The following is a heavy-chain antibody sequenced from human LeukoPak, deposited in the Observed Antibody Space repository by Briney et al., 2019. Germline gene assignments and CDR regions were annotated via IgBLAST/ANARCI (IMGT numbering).Heavy chain of an antibody. J-gene: IGHJ3*02. CDR2: INPSGGST. CDR1: GYTFTGYY. V-gene: IGHV1-46*01. CDR3: ARDYDSSGYYKGPDAFDI. Sequence: ASVKVSCKASGYTFTGYYMHWVRQAPGQGLEWMGIINPSGGSTSYAQKFQGRVTMTRDTSTSTVYMELSSLRSEDTAVYYCARDYDSSGYYKGPDAFDIWGQGTMVTVSS. D-gene: IGHD3-22*01.